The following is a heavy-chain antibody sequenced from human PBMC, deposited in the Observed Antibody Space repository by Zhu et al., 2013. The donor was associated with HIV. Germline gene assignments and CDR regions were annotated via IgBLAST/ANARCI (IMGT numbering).Heavy chain of an antibody. Sequence: QVQLVQAGAEVKKPGASVKVSCKTSGYTFTDYYIHWVRQAPGQGLEWMGWINPNSGGTKYAQKFQGRVTMTRDTSINTAYMELSRLRSDDTAVYYCARGGVVVTAWFDPWGQGTLVTVSS. D-gene: IGHD2-21*02. J-gene: IGHJ5*02. V-gene: IGHV1-2*02. CDR2: INPNSGGT. CDR1: GYTFTDYY. CDR3: ARGGVVVTAWFDP.